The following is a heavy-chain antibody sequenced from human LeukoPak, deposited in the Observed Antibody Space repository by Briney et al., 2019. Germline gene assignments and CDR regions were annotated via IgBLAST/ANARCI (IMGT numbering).Heavy chain of an antibody. CDR3: AKNALYYDVLTGPLDS. V-gene: IGHV3-48*04. J-gene: IGHJ4*02. CDR2: ISSSSGNI. D-gene: IGHD3-9*01. Sequence: PGGSLRLSCAASGFTFSSYSMNWVRQAPGKGLEWVSYISSSSGNIYYSDSVQGRFTISRDNSRSSLYLHMSGLRTEDTALYYCAKNALYYDVLTGPLDSWGQGTLVTVSS. CDR1: GFTFSSYS.